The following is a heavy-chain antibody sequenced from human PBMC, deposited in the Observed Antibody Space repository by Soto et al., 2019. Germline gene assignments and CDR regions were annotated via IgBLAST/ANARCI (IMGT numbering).Heavy chain of an antibody. CDR2: IIPIFGTA. Sequence: QVQLVQSGAEVKKPGTSVKVSCKASGGTFSSYAISCVRQAPGQGLEWMGGIIPIFGTANYAQNFQGRVTITADESTGTAYMELSSLRSEDTAVYYCATARGAVIAATPGYWGQGTLVTVSS. J-gene: IGHJ4*02. V-gene: IGHV1-69*01. CDR1: GGTFSSYA. D-gene: IGHD2-15*01. CDR3: ATARGAVIAATPGY.